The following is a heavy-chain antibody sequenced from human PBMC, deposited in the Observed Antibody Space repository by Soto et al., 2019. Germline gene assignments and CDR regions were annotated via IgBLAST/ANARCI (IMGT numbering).Heavy chain of an antibody. CDR3: ATRVGSLDY. D-gene: IGHD1-26*01. V-gene: IGHV1-46*01. Sequence: QVQLVQSGAEVKKPGASVKVSCKASGYTFTSYYVYWVRQAPGQGLEWMALISPSSGRVTYAQNFQGRVSVTRDTSTSTVYMEVSSLTSEDTAVYYCATRVGSLDYWGQGTLVTAS. CDR2: ISPSSGRV. J-gene: IGHJ4*02. CDR1: GYTFTSYY.